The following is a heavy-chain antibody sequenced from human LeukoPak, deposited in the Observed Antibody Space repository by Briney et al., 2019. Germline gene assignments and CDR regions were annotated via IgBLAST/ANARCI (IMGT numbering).Heavy chain of an antibody. Sequence: SETLSLTCTVSGGSISSSSYYWGWIPQPPGQGLEWIGSIYYSGSTYYSPSLKSRVTISVDTSKNQFSLKLSSVTAAATAVYYCARVVAALPVRFDPWGQGALVSVSS. CDR2: IYYSGST. CDR3: ARVVAALPVRFDP. D-gene: IGHD6-6*01. CDR1: GGSISSSSYY. J-gene: IGHJ5*02. V-gene: IGHV4-39*07.